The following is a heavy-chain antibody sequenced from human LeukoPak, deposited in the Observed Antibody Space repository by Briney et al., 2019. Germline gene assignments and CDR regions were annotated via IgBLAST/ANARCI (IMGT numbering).Heavy chain of an antibody. D-gene: IGHD6-13*01. CDR2: INHSGST. CDR1: GGSFSGYY. Sequence: SETLSLTCAVYGGSFSGYYWSWIRQPPGKGLEWIGEINHSGSTNYNPSLKSRVTISVDTSKNQFSLKLSSVTAADTAVYYCARRTLVSSSWYSAFDIWGQGTMVTVSS. V-gene: IGHV4-34*01. CDR3: ARRTLVSSSWYSAFDI. J-gene: IGHJ3*02.